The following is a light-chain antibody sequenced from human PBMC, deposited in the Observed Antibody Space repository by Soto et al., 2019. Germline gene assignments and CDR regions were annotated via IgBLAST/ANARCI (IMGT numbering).Light chain of an antibody. V-gene: IGKV1-9*01. CDR3: QQLFSFPPT. CDR1: QGISNY. J-gene: IGKJ5*01. CDR2: VAS. Sequence: DIQLTQSPSFLSASVGDRVTITCRASQGISNYLAWYQQKPGKAPNLLIYVASTLQSGVPSRFSGSGSGTEFPLTIISLQPEDLATYYCQQLFSFPPTFGQWTRLEIK.